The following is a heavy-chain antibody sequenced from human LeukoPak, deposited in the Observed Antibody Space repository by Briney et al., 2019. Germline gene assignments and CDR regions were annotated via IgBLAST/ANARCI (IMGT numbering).Heavy chain of an antibody. CDR3: ATRQGGNPAY. D-gene: IGHD1-14*01. V-gene: IGHV3-74*01. Sequence: AGGSLRLSCSTSGFTFSSYAMSWVRQAPGKGLVWVSRITNGGSSTTYADSVKGRFTISRDNAKNMLYLQVNSLRAEDTAVYYCATRQGGNPAYWGQGTLVTVSS. CDR2: ITNGGSST. J-gene: IGHJ4*02. CDR1: GFTFSSYA.